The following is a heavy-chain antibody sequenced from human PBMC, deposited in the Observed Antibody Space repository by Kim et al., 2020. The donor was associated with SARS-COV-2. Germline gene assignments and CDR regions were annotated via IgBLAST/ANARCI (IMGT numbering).Heavy chain of an antibody. D-gene: IGHD6-6*01. V-gene: IGHV4-34*01. J-gene: IGHJ3*02. Sequence: SETLSLTCAVYGGSFSGYYWSWIRQPPGKGLEWIGEINHSGSTNYNPSLKSRVTISVDTSKNQFSLKLSSVTAADTAVFYCARGPSIAALRGAFDIWGQG. CDR3: ARGPSIAALRGAFDI. CDR2: INHSGST. CDR1: GGSFSGYY.